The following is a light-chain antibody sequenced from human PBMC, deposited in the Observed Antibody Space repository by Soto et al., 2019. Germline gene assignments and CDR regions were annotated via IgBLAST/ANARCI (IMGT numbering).Light chain of an antibody. Sequence: EIVLAQSPDRLSLSPGGRATLSCRSSQTVSTNLAWYQQKPGQSPRLLIYGTSTRATGVPARFSGGGSGTEFTLTINSLQSEDFAVYFCHQYNFWPTFGQGSMV. V-gene: IGKV3-15*01. CDR2: GTS. J-gene: IGKJ1*01. CDR3: HQYNFWPT. CDR1: QTVSTN.